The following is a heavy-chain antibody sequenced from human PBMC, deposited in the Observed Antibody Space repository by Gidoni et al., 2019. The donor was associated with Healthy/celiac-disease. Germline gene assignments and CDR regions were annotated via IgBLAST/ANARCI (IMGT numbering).Heavy chain of an antibody. Sequence: VQLVVTGGGVIQHGGSLRLSCAASGFPVSSNYMSWVRQAPGKGLEWVSVIYSGGSTYYADSVKGRFTISRDNSKNTLYLQMNSLRAEDTAVYYCARDSRGDSSWGQGTLVTVSS. CDR2: IYSGGST. CDR3: ARDSRGDSS. CDR1: GFPVSSNY. J-gene: IGHJ4*02. D-gene: IGHD3-22*01. V-gene: IGHV3-53*02.